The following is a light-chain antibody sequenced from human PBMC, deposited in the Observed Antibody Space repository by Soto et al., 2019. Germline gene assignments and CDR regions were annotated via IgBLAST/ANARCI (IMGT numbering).Light chain of an antibody. CDR2: VAS. J-gene: IGKJ4*01. Sequence: DIQMTQSPSSLSASVGDRVTITCRASQSVGTYLSWYQQKEGKAPKLLINVASTLQSGVPSRFSGSGSGTDFTLTISRLEPEDFAVYYCQQYGSSYTFGGGTKVEIK. V-gene: IGKV1-39*01. CDR1: QSVGTY. CDR3: QQYGSSYT.